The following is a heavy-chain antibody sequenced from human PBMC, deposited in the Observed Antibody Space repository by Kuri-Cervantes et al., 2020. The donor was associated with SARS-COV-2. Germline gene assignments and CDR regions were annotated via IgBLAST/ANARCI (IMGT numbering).Heavy chain of an antibody. V-gene: IGHV3-23*01. Sequence: GEPLKISCVSSGFRFSNYAMTWVRQAPEKGLEWVSGISGSGSDTYYVDSVRGRFTISRDNSKNTLFLQMDSLRDEDTAVYYCARGWWDIVVVPAASPPGNWFDPWGQGTRVTVSS. J-gene: IGHJ5*02. CDR3: ARGWWDIVVVPAASPPGNWFDP. D-gene: IGHD2-2*01. CDR2: ISGSGSDT. CDR1: GFRFSNYA.